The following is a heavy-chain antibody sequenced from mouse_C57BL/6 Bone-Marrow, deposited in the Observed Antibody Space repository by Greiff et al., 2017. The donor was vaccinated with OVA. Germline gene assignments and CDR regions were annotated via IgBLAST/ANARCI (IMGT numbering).Heavy chain of an antibody. CDR3: AREGTTVVATDN. Sequence: EVHLVESGGGLVKPGGSLKLSCAASGFTFSSYAMSWVRQTPEKRLEWVATISDGGSYTYYPDNVKGRFTISRDNAKNNLYLQMSHLKSEDTAMYYCAREGTTVVATDNGGKGTTPTVPP. V-gene: IGHV5-4*01. J-gene: IGHJ2*01. CDR1: GFTFSSYA. D-gene: IGHD1-1*01. CDR2: ISDGGSYT.